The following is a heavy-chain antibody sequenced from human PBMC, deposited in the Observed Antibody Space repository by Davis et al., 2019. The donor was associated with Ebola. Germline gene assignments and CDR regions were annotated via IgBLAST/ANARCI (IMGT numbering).Heavy chain of an antibody. D-gene: IGHD2-15*01. CDR2: IKQDGSEK. CDR1: GFTFSSYW. V-gene: IGHV3-7*01. CDR3: AGEGRPLRYCSGGSCPPWGYYGMDV. Sequence: GGSLRLSCAASGFTFSSYWMSWVRQAPGKGLEWVANIKQDGSEKYYVDSVKGRFTISRDNAKNSLYLQMNSLRAEDTAVYYCAGEGRPLRYCSGGSCPPWGYYGMDVWGQGTTVTVSS. J-gene: IGHJ6*02.